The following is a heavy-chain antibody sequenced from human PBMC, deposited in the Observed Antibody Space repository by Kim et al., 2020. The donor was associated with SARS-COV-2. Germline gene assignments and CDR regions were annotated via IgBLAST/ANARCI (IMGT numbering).Heavy chain of an antibody. D-gene: IGHD3-9*01. CDR3: AKDRPTRYFDWLPNDY. Sequence: GGSLRLSCAASGFTFISYAMSWVPHAPGKGLEWVSAISGSGGSTYYADSVKGRFTISRDNSKNTLYLQMNRLRAEDTAVNYCAKDRPTRYFDWLPNDYWCQGTLVTVSS. J-gene: IGHJ4*02. CDR1: GFTFISYA. CDR2: ISGSGGST. V-gene: IGHV3-23*01.